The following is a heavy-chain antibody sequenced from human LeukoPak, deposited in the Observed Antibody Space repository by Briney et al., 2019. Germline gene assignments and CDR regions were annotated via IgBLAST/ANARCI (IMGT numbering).Heavy chain of an antibody. Sequence: SETQSLTCTVSGGSISSYYWSWIRQPTGKGVEWTGSIYYSGSTYYNPSLKSRVTISVDTSKNQFSLKLSSVTAADTAVYYCARQLGYCSSTSCYADKVDYWGQGTLVTVSS. CDR3: ARQLGYCSSTSCYADKVDY. J-gene: IGHJ4*02. CDR1: GGSISSYY. D-gene: IGHD2-2*01. CDR2: IYYSGST. V-gene: IGHV4-59*05.